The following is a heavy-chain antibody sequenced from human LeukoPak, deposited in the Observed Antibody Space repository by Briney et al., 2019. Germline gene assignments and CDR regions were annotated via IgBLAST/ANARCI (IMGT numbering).Heavy chain of an antibody. J-gene: IGHJ4*02. CDR1: GFTFSNAW. D-gene: IGHD6-19*01. CDR3: AREGQQWLPYGGEPDY. Sequence: GGSLRLSCAASGFTFSNAWMSWVRQAPGKGLEWVAVIWYDGSNKYYADSVKGRFTISRDNSKNTLYLQMNSLRAEDTAVYYCAREGQQWLPYGGEPDYWGQGTLVTVSS. CDR2: IWYDGSNK. V-gene: IGHV3-33*08.